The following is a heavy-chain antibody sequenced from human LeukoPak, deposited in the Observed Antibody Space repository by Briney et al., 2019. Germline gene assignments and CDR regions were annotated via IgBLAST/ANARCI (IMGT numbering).Heavy chain of an antibody. CDR1: GFTFGDYA. CDR3: TREEAGVLEWLLSPYYYYMDV. Sequence: GGSLRLSCTASGFTFGDYAMSWVRQAPGKGQEWVGFIRSKAYGGTTEYAASVKGRFTISRDDSKSIAYLQMNSLKTEDTAVYYCTREEAGVLEWLLSPYYYYMDVWGKGTTVTVSS. V-gene: IGHV3-49*04. D-gene: IGHD3-3*01. CDR2: IRSKAYGGTT. J-gene: IGHJ6*03.